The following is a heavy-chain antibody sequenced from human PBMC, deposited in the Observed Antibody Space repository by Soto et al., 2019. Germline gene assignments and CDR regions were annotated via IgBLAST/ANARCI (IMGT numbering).Heavy chain of an antibody. CDR3: ARDPVITFGGVILSYCYYGMDV. Sequence: QVQLVESGGGLVKPGGSLRLSCAASGFTFSDYYMSWIRQAPGKGLEWVSYISSSGSTIYYADSVKGRFTISRDNAKNSLYLHMDRPRAADTAVYYCARDPVITFGGVILSYCYYGMDVWGQGTKVTVSS. J-gene: IGHJ6*02. V-gene: IGHV3-11*01. CDR1: GFTFSDYY. CDR2: ISSSGSTI. D-gene: IGHD3-16*02.